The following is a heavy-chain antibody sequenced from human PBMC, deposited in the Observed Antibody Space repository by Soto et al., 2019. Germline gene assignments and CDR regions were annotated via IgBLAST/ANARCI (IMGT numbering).Heavy chain of an antibody. CDR3: ARHSLALRKNNWFDP. D-gene: IGHD3-3*02. J-gene: IGHJ5*02. Sequence: SETLSLTCTVSGDSIISSDFYWGWVRQPPGKGLEWIGSIFYLGSPYYNPSLKSRVTMSVDTSKNQFSLRLRSVTAADTALYFCARHSLALRKNNWFDPWGQGIMVTVYS. CDR1: GDSIISSDFY. CDR2: IFYLGSP. V-gene: IGHV4-39*01.